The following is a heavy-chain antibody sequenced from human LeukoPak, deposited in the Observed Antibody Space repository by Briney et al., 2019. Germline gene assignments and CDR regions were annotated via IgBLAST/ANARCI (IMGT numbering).Heavy chain of an antibody. Sequence: ASETLSLTCTVSGYSISSGYYWGWIRQPPGKGLEWIGSIYHSGSTYYNPSLKSRVTISVDTSKNQFSLKLSSVTAADTAVYYCARDVRAAAGTHFDYWGQGTMVTVSS. J-gene: IGHJ4*03. CDR3: ARDVRAAAGTHFDY. V-gene: IGHV4-38-2*02. CDR1: GYSISSGYY. CDR2: IYHSGST. D-gene: IGHD6-13*01.